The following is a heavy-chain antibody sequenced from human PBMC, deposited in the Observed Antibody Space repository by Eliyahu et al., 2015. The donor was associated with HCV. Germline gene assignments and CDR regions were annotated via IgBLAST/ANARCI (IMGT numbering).Heavy chain of an antibody. CDR1: GYSXSXNW. CDR3: ARREQYFDWLSLSPQRGWFDP. D-gene: IGHD3-9*01. V-gene: IGHV5-51*03. CDR2: IFPGDSDX. Sequence: EVQLVQSGAEVKKPGXSXKXSCKGSGYSXSXNWIAWVRQMPGKGLEWMGIIFPGDSDXRYSPSFQGQVTISADKSINTAYLQWSSLKASDTAIYYCARREQYFDWLSLSPQRGWFDPWGQGTLVTVSS. J-gene: IGHJ5*02.